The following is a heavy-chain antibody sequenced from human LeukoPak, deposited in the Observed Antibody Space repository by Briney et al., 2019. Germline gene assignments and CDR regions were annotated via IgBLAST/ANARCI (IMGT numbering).Heavy chain of an antibody. Sequence: GGSLRLSCAASGFTFSSYSMIWVRQAPGKGLEWGSSISSSSSYIYYAASVKGRFTISRDNAKNSLYLQMNSLRAEDKAVYYCARDRSPYDFWSGYYGRYYYGMDVWGQGTTVSVSS. D-gene: IGHD3-3*01. CDR3: ARDRSPYDFWSGYYGRYYYGMDV. V-gene: IGHV3-21*01. J-gene: IGHJ6*02. CDR1: GFTFSSYS. CDR2: ISSSSSYI.